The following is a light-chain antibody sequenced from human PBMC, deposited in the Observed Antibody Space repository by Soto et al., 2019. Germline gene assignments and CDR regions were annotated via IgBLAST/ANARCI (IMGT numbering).Light chain of an antibody. Sequence: QSVLTQPASVSGSPGQSIAISCTGTSSDVGGYNYVSWYQQHPGKAPKLMIYEVSNRPSGVSNRFSGSKSGNTASLTISGFQAEDEADYYCSSYTSSSCYVFGTGTKVTVL. CDR1: SSDVGGYNY. J-gene: IGLJ1*01. CDR2: EVS. CDR3: SSYTSSSCYV. V-gene: IGLV2-14*01.